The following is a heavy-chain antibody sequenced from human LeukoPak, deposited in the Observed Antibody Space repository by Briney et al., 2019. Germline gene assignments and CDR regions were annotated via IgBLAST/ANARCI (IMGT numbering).Heavy chain of an antibody. D-gene: IGHD3-22*01. CDR2: IRSKANNYAT. V-gene: IGHV3-73*01. J-gene: IGHJ4*02. Sequence: GGCLRLSCIVSGFTFSDSSVHWVRQASWKGLEWVDRIRSKANNYATAYAASVKGRFTISRDDSKNTAYLQMNSLKTEDTAVYYCTGDNFDSSVKFDYWGQGTLVTVSS. CDR3: TGDNFDSSVKFDY. CDR1: GFTFSDSS.